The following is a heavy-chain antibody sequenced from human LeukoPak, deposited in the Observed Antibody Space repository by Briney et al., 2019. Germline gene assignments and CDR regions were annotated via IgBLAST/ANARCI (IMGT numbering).Heavy chain of an antibody. J-gene: IGHJ4*02. V-gene: IGHV3-23*01. CDR1: GFTFNSYA. CDR3: AKSGPGNYYGPQFDY. Sequence: QTGGSLRLSCAASGFTFNSYAMSWVRQAPGKGLEWVSVISDSGVGTYYADSVKGRFTISRDNSKSTMYLQVNSLRAEDTAVYYCAKSGPGNYYGPQFDYWGQGTLVTVSS. CDR2: ISDSGVGT. D-gene: IGHD3-10*01.